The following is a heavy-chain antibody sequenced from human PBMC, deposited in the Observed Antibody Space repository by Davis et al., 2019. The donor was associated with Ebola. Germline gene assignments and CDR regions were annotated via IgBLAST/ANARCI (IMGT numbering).Heavy chain of an antibody. Sequence: HTGGSLRLSCAASGFTFSSYWMHWVRQAPGRGLVWVSRINADGSNTGYADFVRGRFTISRDIAKNTLYLQMNNLRVEDTAVYYCARGPLLGVVPIWGVHYWGQGSLVTVSS. J-gene: IGHJ4*02. CDR2: INADGSNT. CDR3: ARGPLLGVVPIWGVHY. V-gene: IGHV3-74*01. CDR1: GFTFSSYW. D-gene: IGHD3-3*01.